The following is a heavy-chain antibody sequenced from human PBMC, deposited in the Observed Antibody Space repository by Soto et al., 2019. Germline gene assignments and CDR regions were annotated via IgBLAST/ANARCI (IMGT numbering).Heavy chain of an antibody. CDR3: ARGGRGGFDY. J-gene: IGHJ4*02. Sequence: EVQLVESGGGLVPPGGSLRLSCAASGFTFTIYWMHWVRQAPGQGLVWVSSIKRDGSSTNYVDSVKGRFTVSRDNAKNTGYLQMNRLRAEDTAVYYCARGGRGGFDYWGQGTLVTVSS. D-gene: IGHD1-26*01. CDR2: IKRDGSST. CDR1: GFTFTIYW. V-gene: IGHV3-74*01.